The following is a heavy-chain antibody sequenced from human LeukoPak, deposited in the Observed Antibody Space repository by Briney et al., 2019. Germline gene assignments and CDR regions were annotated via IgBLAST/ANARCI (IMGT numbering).Heavy chain of an antibody. Sequence: GGSLRLPCVAPGFTFSSTTMGWVRQAPGRGLEWVSSITAIDGRTYYADSVKGRFTISRHNSKNTLYLQMNSLRAEDTAVYYCAKGSSSSRPYYFDYWGQGTLVTVSS. CDR3: AKGSSSSRPYYFDY. J-gene: IGHJ4*02. CDR1: GFTFSSTT. V-gene: IGHV3-23*01. D-gene: IGHD6-13*01. CDR2: ITAIDGRT.